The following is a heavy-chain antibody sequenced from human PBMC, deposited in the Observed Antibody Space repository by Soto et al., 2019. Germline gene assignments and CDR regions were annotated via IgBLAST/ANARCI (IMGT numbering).Heavy chain of an antibody. V-gene: IGHV4-59*01. D-gene: IGHD3-10*01. CDR1: GGSISSYY. Sequence: SETLSLTCTVSGGSISSYYWSWIRQPPGKGLEWIGYIYYSGSTNYNPSLKSRVTISVDTSKNQFSLKLSSVTAADTAVYYCARAWFGEGGYYYYTDVWGNATPVTVSS. CDR2: IYYSGST. CDR3: ARAWFGEGGYYYYTDV. J-gene: IGHJ6*03.